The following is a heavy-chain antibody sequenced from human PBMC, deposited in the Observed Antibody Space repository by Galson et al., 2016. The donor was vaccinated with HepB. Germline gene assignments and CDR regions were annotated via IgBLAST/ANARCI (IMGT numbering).Heavy chain of an antibody. CDR1: GGSISSGTFY. J-gene: IGHJ6*02. Sequence: SETLSLTCHVSGGSISSGTFYWGWVRQPPGKGLEWIGNVYYRGSTQYNPSLESRVTLSLDTSKNQFSLSLRSVTAADTAVYYCARDLILGWLSGDNYYYGMDVWGQGTAVTVSS. V-gene: IGHV4-39*07. D-gene: IGHD3-3*01. CDR2: VYYRGST. CDR3: ARDLILGWLSGDNYYYGMDV.